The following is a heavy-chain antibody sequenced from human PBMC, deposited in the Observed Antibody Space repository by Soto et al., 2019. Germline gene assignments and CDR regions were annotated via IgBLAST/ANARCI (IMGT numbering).Heavy chain of an antibody. CDR2: ISDDGFNK. CDR3: GMAV. Sequence: QVQVVESGGGVVQPGRSLRLSCVASGFTFSRYAIHWVRQAPGKGLELVAVISDDGFNKFYADSVKGRFTISRDNSRNTLYLQMNSLRAEDTAVYWCGMAVWGQGTTVSVSS. J-gene: IGHJ6*02. CDR1: GFTFSRYA. V-gene: IGHV3-30*04.